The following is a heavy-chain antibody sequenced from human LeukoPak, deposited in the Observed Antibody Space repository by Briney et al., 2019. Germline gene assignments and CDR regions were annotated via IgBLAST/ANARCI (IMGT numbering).Heavy chain of an antibody. J-gene: IGHJ4*02. CDR3: ARGISYIRGSSSILDY. CDR1: GYTFTSYD. Sequence: ASVKVSCKASGYTFTSYDINWVRQATGQGLEWMGWMNPNSGNTGYAQKFQGRVTITRNTSISTAYMELSSLRSEDTAVYYCARGISYIRGSSSILDYWGQGTLVTVSS. D-gene: IGHD6-6*01. V-gene: IGHV1-8*03. CDR2: MNPNSGNT.